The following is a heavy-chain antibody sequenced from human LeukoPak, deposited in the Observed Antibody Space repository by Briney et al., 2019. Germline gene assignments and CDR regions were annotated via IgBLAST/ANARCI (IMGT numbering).Heavy chain of an antibody. J-gene: IGHJ5*02. CDR3: ARGDSSWYTPRFDP. D-gene: IGHD6-13*01. V-gene: IGHV4-39*07. CDR1: GGSISSSSYY. Sequence: SETLSLTCTVSGGSISSSSYYWGWIRQPPGKGLEWIGSIYYSGSTYYNPSLKSRVTISVDTSKNQFSLKLSSVTAADTAVYYCARGDSSWYTPRFDPWGQGTLVTVSS. CDR2: IYYSGST.